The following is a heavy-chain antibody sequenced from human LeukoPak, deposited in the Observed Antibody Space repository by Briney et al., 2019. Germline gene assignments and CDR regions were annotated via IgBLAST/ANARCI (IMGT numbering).Heavy chain of an antibody. Sequence: GGSLRLSCAASGFTFSIYAMSWVRQAPGKGLEWVSGISGSGDNTYYADSVKGRFTISRDNAKNSLYLQMNSLRAEDTALCYCAKDMAPMVRGVITPENYMDVWGKGTTVTISS. CDR1: GFTFSIYA. CDR2: ISGSGDNT. D-gene: IGHD3-10*01. V-gene: IGHV3-23*01. J-gene: IGHJ6*03. CDR3: AKDMAPMVRGVITPENYMDV.